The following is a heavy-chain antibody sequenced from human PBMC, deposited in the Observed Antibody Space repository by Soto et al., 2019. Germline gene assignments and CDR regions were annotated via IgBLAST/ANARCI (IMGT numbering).Heavy chain of an antibody. CDR3: AKDYYDSSGYYFGIDY. CDR1: GFTFSSYA. D-gene: IGHD3-22*01. V-gene: IGHV3-23*01. J-gene: IGHJ4*02. Sequence: PGGSLRLSCAASGFTFSSYAMSWVRQAPGKGLEWVSAISGSGGSTYYADSVKGRFTISRDNSKNTLYLQMNSLRAEDTAVYYCAKDYYDSSGYYFGIDYWGQGTLVTVSS. CDR2: ISGSGGST.